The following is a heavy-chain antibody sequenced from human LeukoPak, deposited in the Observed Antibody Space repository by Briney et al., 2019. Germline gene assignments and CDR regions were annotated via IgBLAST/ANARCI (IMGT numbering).Heavy chain of an antibody. CDR2: IYYSGST. V-gene: IGHV4-31*03. CDR3: ARDNNCSSTGCSNYFDY. CDR1: GGSISSGGYY. D-gene: IGHD2-2*01. Sequence: SETLSLTCTVSGGSISSGGYYWSWIRQHPGKGLEWIGYIYYSGSTYYNPSLKSRVTISVDTSKNQFSLKLSSVTAADTAVYYCARDNNCSSTGCSNYFDYWGQGTLVTVSS. J-gene: IGHJ4*02.